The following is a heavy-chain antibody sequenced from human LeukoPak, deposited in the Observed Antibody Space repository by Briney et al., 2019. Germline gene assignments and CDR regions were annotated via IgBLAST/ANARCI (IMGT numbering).Heavy chain of an antibody. J-gene: IGHJ4*02. CDR1: GLTFSDYW. CDR2: ISTDGRTT. D-gene: IGHD5-12*01. CDR3: ARWDIRGTAHQLDY. Sequence: GGSLRLSCAASGLTFSDYWMHWVRQAPGKGLVWVSGISTDGRTTVYADSVKGRFTISRDNARNSMYLQMNSLRAEDTAVYYCARWDIRGTAHQLDYWGQGTLVTVSS. V-gene: IGHV3-74*01.